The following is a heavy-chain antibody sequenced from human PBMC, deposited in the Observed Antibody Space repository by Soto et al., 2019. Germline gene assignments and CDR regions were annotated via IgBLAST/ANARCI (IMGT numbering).Heavy chain of an antibody. V-gene: IGHV5-51*01. J-gene: IGHJ5*02. CDR2: IYPGDSDT. Sequence: GESLKISCKGSGYSFTSYWIGWVRQMPGKGLEWMGIIYPGDSDTRYSPSFQGQVTISADKSISTAYLQWSSLKASDTAMYYCARQRRIAARTLGSHNWFDPWGQGTLVTVSS. CDR3: ARQRRIAARTLGSHNWFDP. CDR1: GYSFTSYW. D-gene: IGHD6-13*01.